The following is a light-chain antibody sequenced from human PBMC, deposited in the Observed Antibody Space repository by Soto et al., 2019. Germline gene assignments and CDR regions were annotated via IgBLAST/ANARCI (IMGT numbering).Light chain of an antibody. J-gene: IGKJ1*01. V-gene: IGKV3-20*01. CDR2: GAS. CDR1: QSVSSSY. CDR3: QQYGSSPWT. Sequence: EIVLTQSPGTLSLSPGERATLSCRASQSVSSSYVAWYQQKPGQAPRLLLYGASSRATGIPDRFSGSGSGPDFTLTISRLEPEDFAVYYCQQYGSSPWTFGQGTKVEIK.